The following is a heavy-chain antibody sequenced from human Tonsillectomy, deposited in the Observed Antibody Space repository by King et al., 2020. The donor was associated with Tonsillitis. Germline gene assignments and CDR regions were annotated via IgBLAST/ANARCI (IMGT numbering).Heavy chain of an antibody. V-gene: IGHV4-59*08. D-gene: IGHD2-8*01. CDR3: ARHPYCTNGVCYPYYYYGMDV. J-gene: IGHJ6*02. CDR2: IYYSGST. Sequence: QLQESGPGLEKPSETLSLTCTVSGGSISSYYWSWIRQPPGKGLEWIGYIYYSGSTNYNPSLKSRVTISVDTSKNQFSLKLSSVTAADTAVYYCARHPYCTNGVCYPYYYYGMDVWGQGTTVTVSS. CDR1: GGSISSYY.